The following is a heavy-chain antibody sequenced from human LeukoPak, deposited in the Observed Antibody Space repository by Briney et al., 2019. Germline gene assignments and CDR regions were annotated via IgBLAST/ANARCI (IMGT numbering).Heavy chain of an antibody. CDR2: SNSDGSST. D-gene: IGHD3-3*01. CDR1: GFTFSRYW. V-gene: IGHV3-74*01. CDR3: ARDRDFPSLHYFDY. J-gene: IGHJ4*02. Sequence: PGGSLRLSCVASGFTFSRYWMHWVRQAPGKGLVWVSRSNSDGSSTNYADSVKGRFTISRDNAKNSLYLQMNSLRAEDTAVYYCARDRDFPSLHYFDYWGQGTLVTVSS.